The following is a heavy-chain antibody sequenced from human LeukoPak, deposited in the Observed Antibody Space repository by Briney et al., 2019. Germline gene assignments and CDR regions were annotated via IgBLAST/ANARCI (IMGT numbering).Heavy chain of an antibody. D-gene: IGHD3-22*01. Sequence: SVKVSCKASGGTFSSYAISWVRQAPGQGLEWMGGIIPIFGTANYAQKFQGRVTITADKSTSTAYMELSSLRSEDTAVYYCARDLAYYYDSSGYLGYFDYWGQGTLVTVSS. CDR1: GGTFSSYA. CDR2: IIPIFGTA. CDR3: ARDLAYYYDSSGYLGYFDY. V-gene: IGHV1-69*06. J-gene: IGHJ4*02.